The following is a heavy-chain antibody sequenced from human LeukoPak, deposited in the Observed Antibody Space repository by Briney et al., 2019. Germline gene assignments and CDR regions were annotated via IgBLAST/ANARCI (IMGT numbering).Heavy chain of an antibody. J-gene: IGHJ3*02. CDR2: ISGSGGST. V-gene: IGHV3-23*01. CDR3: ARSGTTYYYDSGSRI. Sequence: GGSLRLSCAASGFTFSSFAMSWVRQAPGEGLEWVSAISGSGGSTYYADSVKGRFTISRDNAKNSLYLQMNSLRAEDTAVYYCARSGTTYYYDSGSRIWGQGTMVTVSS. CDR1: GFTFSSFA. D-gene: IGHD3-22*01.